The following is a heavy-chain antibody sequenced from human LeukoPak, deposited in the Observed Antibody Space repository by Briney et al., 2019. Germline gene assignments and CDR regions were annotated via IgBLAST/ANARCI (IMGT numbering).Heavy chain of an antibody. Sequence: PGRSLRLSWAASGFTFSTYGMYWVRQAPGKGLEWVAVIWYDGSNKYYVDSVKGRFTISRDNSKNTLYLQMNSLRAEDTAVYYCARDRGALLGGYYFDYWGQGTLVTVSS. CDR1: GFTFSTYG. CDR3: ARDRGALLGGYYFDY. J-gene: IGHJ4*02. V-gene: IGHV3-33*01. D-gene: IGHD3-16*01. CDR2: IWYDGSNK.